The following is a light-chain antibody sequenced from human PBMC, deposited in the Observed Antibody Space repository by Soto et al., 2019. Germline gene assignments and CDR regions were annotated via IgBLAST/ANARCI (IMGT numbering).Light chain of an antibody. Sequence: EIVLTQCPGTLSLSPGEGATLSCGASQSVSGDYLAWYQSKPGQAPRLLIHGASNRATGIPDRFSGSGSGTDFTLTIGRLEPEDFAVYYCQQYLITPWTFGQGTKV. V-gene: IGKV3-20*01. CDR3: QQYLITPWT. J-gene: IGKJ1*01. CDR2: GAS. CDR1: QSVSGDY.